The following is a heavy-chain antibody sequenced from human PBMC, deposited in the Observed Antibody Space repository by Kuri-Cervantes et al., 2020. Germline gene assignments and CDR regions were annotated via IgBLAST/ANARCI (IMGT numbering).Heavy chain of an antibody. D-gene: IGHD1-1*01. Sequence: GGSLRLSCAASGFPFSNYAMTWVRQAPGRGLEWVSSIGVNGGTTKYSDSVKGRFTISRDNSKNTLYLQMNSLRAEDTAVYYCARDYLERVGAFDIWGQGTMVTVSS. CDR1: GFPFSNYA. CDR3: ARDYLERVGAFDI. CDR2: IGVNGGTT. J-gene: IGHJ3*02. V-gene: IGHV3-23*01.